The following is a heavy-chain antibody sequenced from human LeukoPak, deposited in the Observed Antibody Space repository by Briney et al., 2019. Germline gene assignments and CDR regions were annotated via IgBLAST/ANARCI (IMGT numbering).Heavy chain of an antibody. D-gene: IGHD2-15*01. CDR3: ARHSGGRRYCSGGSCGRDL. V-gene: IGHV4-59*08. Sequence: SETLSLTCTVSGGSISSFYWSWIRQPPGKGLEWIGYIYYSGSTNYNPSLKSRVTISVDTSKNQFSLKLSSVTAADAAVYYCARHSGGRRYCSGGSCGRDLWGQGTLVTVSS. CDR2: IYYSGST. CDR1: GGSISSFY. J-gene: IGHJ4*02.